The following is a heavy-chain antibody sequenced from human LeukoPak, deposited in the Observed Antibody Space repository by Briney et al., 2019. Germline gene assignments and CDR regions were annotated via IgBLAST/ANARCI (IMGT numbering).Heavy chain of an antibody. V-gene: IGHV1-18*01. CDR3: ARDTYYYDSSGYYTFDY. J-gene: IGHJ4*02. D-gene: IGHD3-22*01. CDR2: ISAYNGNT. Sequence: ASVKVSCKASGGTFSSYAISWVRQAPGQGLEWMGWISAYNGNTNYAQKLQGRVTMTTDTSTSTACMELRSLRSDDTAVYYCARDTYYYDSSGYYTFDYWGQGTLVTVSS. CDR1: GGTFSSYA.